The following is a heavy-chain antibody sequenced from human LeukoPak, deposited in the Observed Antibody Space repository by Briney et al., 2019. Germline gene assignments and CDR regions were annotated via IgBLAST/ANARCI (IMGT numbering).Heavy chain of an antibody. CDR1: GFTFSSYE. D-gene: IGHD3-3*01. CDR2: ISSSGSTI. V-gene: IGHV3-48*03. Sequence: GGSLRLSCAASGFTFSSYEMNWVRQAPGKGLEWVSYISSSGSTIYYADSVKGRFTISRDNAKNSLYLQMNSLRAEDTAVYYCARDVGYYYYYGMDDWGQWTTVTVSS. J-gene: IGHJ6*02. CDR3: ARDVGYYYYYGMDD.